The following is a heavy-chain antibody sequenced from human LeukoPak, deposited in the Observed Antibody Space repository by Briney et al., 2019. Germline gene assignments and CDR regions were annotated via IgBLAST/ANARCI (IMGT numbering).Heavy chain of an antibody. D-gene: IGHD6-13*01. Sequence: GGSPRLSCAASGFTFSSYAMSWVRQAPGKGLEWVSAISGSGGSTYYADSVKGRFTISRDNSKNTLYLQMNSLRAEDTAVYYCAKVGGRGSAGTKYYYYGMDVWGQGTTVTVSS. V-gene: IGHV3-23*01. CDR2: ISGSGGST. J-gene: IGHJ6*02. CDR3: AKVGGRGSAGTKYYYYGMDV. CDR1: GFTFSSYA.